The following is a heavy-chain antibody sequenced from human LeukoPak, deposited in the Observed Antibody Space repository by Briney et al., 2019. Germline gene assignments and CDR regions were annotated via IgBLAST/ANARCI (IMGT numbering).Heavy chain of an antibody. Sequence: SETLSLTCTVSGGSISSYYWSWIRQPAGKGLEWIGRIYTSGSTNYNPSLKSRVTMSVDTSKNQFSLKLSSVTAADTAVYYCARARGIAAAGRVPHFDYWGQGTLVTVSS. CDR3: ARARGIAAAGRVPHFDY. CDR2: IYTSGST. D-gene: IGHD6-13*01. V-gene: IGHV4-4*07. CDR1: GGSISSYY. J-gene: IGHJ4*02.